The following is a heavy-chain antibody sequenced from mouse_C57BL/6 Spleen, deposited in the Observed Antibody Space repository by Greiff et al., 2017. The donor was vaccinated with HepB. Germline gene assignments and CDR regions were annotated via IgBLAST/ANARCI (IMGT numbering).Heavy chain of an antibody. CDR3: ARGDYYGSSYVSWFAY. D-gene: IGHD1-1*01. Sequence: VQLQQPGAELVKPGASVKLSCKASGYTFTSYWMQWVKQRPGQGLEWIGEIDPSDSYTNYNQKFKGKATLTVDTSSSTAYMQRSSLTSEDSAVYYCARGDYYGSSYVSWFAYWGQGTLVTVSA. CDR1: GYTFTSYW. CDR2: IDPSDSYT. V-gene: IGHV1-50*01. J-gene: IGHJ3*01.